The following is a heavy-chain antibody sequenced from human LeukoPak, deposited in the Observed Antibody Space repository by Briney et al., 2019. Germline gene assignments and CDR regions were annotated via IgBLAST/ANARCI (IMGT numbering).Heavy chain of an antibody. Sequence: SETLSLTCSVPGVSLNSAYSSWIRQPPGKGLELIRLLYPSGSTNYNPSLKSRVTISVDTSRTQCTLKLSSVTAADTAVYYCASRHYPPEYWSQGTLVTVSS. CDR1: GVSLNSAY. CDR2: LYPSGST. D-gene: IGHD1-26*01. CDR3: ASRHYPPEY. V-gene: IGHV4-59*01. J-gene: IGHJ4*02.